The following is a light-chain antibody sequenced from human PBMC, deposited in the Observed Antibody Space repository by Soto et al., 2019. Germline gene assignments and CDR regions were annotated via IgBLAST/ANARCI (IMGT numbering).Light chain of an antibody. J-gene: IGKJ1*01. CDR3: QQYGSSPWT. CDR1: QSVSSSY. V-gene: IGKV3-20*01. CDR2: AAS. Sequence: EIVMTQSPATLSVSPGERATLSCRASQSVSSSYLVWHQQKPGQAPRLLIYAASRRATGIPDRLSGSGSGTDFTLTISRLEPEYFAVYYCQQYGSSPWTFGQGTKVDI.